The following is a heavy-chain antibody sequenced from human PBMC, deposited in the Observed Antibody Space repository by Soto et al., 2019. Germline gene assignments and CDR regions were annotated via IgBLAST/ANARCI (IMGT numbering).Heavy chain of an antibody. J-gene: IGHJ4*02. CDR2: LYYSGTT. CDR3: ARGLCWSPYFES. V-gene: IGHV4-59*11. D-gene: IGHD3-3*01. CDR1: GASISTQS. Sequence: QVQLQESGPGLVKPSETLSLTCTVSGASISTQSWNWIRQAPGKGLEWIGYLYYSGTTNYNPSLKSRVTISADTSKNQVSLKLTSVTAADTAVYFCARGLCWSPYFESWGQGILVTVSS.